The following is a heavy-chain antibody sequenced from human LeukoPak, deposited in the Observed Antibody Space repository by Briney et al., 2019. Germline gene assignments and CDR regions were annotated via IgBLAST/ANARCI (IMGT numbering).Heavy chain of an antibody. CDR1: EFTFSNYA. J-gene: IGHJ4*02. D-gene: IGHD6-13*01. Sequence: GGSLRLSCAASEFTFSNYAMSWVRQAPGKGLEWLSAISGGDDTTYYADSVKGRFTISRDNSKNTLYLQMNSLRAEDTAIYYCAKDNYTSSWLPFDYWGQGTLVTVSS. V-gene: IGHV3-23*01. CDR3: AKDNYTSSWLPFDY. CDR2: ISGGDDTT.